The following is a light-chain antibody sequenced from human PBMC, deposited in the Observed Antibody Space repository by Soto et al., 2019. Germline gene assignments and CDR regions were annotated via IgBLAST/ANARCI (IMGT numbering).Light chain of an antibody. V-gene: IGKV1-39*01. J-gene: IGKJ4*01. Sequence: DIQMTQSPSLLSASVGDRVTITCRASETISHFLNWYQQKPGKAPKLLIYDASSLQSGVPSRFSGSGSGADFTLTISSLQPEDFAIYYCQQSYRTPLTFGGGTKVDSK. CDR3: QQSYRTPLT. CDR2: DAS. CDR1: ETISHF.